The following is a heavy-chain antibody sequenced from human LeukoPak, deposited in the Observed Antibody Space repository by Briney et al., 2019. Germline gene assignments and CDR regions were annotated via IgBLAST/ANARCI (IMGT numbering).Heavy chain of an antibody. V-gene: IGHV4-4*07. J-gene: IGHJ4*02. CDR2: IYTNGGA. CDR3: AREPPGY. CDR1: GGSFSGYY. Sequence: PSETLSLTCAVYGGSFSGYYWSWIRQPAGKGLEWIGRIYTNGGASYNPSLKSRVTISIDASKNQFSLKLSSVTAADTAVYYCAREPPGYWGQGILVTVSS.